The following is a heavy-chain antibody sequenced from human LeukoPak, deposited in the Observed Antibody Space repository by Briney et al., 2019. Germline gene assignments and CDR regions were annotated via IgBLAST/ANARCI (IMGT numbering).Heavy chain of an antibody. V-gene: IGHV4-39*01. D-gene: IGHD3-10*01. CDR3: ARQYRITMVRGVIDY. CDR2: IYYSGST. Sequence: PSETLSLTCTVSGGSISSSSYYWGWIRQPPGKGLEWIGSIYYSGSTYCSPSLKSRVTISVDTSKNQFSLKLSSVTAADTAVYYRARQYRITMVRGVIDYWGQGTLVTVSS. CDR1: GGSISSSSYY. J-gene: IGHJ4*02.